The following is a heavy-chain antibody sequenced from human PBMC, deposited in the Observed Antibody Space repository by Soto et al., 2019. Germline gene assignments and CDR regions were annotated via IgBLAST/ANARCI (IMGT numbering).Heavy chain of an antibody. V-gene: IGHV1-69*18. J-gene: IGHJ6*02. CDR3: ARGGHDYGDYGMDV. Sequence: QVQLVQSGTEVKKPGSSVKVSCKASGGTLTSYVINWVRQAPGQGLEWMGRIIPIFATGDYALKFQGRVTISADDSARTVYMELRSLRSEDTAVYYCARGGHDYGDYGMDVWGQGNTVAV. CDR2: IIPIFATG. CDR1: GGTLTSYV. D-gene: IGHD4-17*01.